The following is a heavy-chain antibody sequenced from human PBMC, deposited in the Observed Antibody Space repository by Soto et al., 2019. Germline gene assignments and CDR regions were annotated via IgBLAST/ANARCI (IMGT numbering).Heavy chain of an antibody. D-gene: IGHD3-3*01. CDR3: ARGDQRITIFGVVIIPRDAFDI. J-gene: IGHJ3*02. Sequence: GASVKVSCKASGYTFTSYYMHWVRQAPGQGLEWMGIINPSGGSTSYAQKFQGRVTMTRDTSTSTVYMELSSLRSEDTAVYYCARGDQRITIFGVVIIPRDAFDIWGQGTMVTVSS. CDR2: INPSGGST. CDR1: GYTFTSYY. V-gene: IGHV1-46*01.